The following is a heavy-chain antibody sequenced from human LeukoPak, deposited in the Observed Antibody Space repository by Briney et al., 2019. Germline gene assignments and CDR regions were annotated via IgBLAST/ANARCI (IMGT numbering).Heavy chain of an antibody. CDR3: AELGITMIGGV. V-gene: IGHV3-48*03. CDR1: GFAFSSYA. D-gene: IGHD3-10*02. CDR2: ISSSGSTI. Sequence: GGSLRLSCAASGFAFSSYAMSWVRQAPGKGLEWVSYISSSGSTIYYADSVKGRFTISRDNAKNSLYLQMNSLRAEDTAVYYCAELGITMIGGVWGKGTTVTISS. J-gene: IGHJ6*04.